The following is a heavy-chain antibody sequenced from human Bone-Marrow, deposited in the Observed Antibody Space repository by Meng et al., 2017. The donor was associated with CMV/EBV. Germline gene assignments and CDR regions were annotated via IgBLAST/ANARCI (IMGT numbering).Heavy chain of an antibody. CDR3: ARKPLDATSVDY. CDR1: GFTFSSYA. V-gene: IGHV3-30*04. Sequence: GESLKISCAASGFTFSSYAMHWVRQAPGKGLEWVAVISYDGSNKYYADSVKGRFTISRDNAKNTLYLQMNSLRAEDTAVYYCARKPLDATSVDYWGQGPLVTVSS. D-gene: IGHD5-12*01. CDR2: ISYDGSNK. J-gene: IGHJ4*02.